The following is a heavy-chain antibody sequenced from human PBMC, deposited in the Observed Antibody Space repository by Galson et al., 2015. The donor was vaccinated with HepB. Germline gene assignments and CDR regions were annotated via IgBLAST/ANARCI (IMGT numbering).Heavy chain of an antibody. CDR3: ARGIAVAGDDFDY. CDR2: ISYDGSNK. CDR1: GFTFSSYA. D-gene: IGHD6-19*01. V-gene: IGHV3-30-3*01. Sequence: SLRLSCAASGFTFSSYAMHWVRQAPGKGLEWVAVISYDGSNKYYADSVKGRFTISRDNSKNTLYLQMNSLRAEDTAVYYCARGIAVAGDDFDYWGQGTLVTVSS. J-gene: IGHJ4*02.